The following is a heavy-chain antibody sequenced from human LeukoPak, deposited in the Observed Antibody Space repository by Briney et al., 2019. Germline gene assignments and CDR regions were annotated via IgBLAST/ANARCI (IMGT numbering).Heavy chain of an antibody. D-gene: IGHD2-2*01. CDR3: AKVARVPAANYYYYYMDV. V-gene: IGHV3-7*01. CDR1: GFTFSSYW. J-gene: IGHJ6*03. CDR2: IKQDGSEK. Sequence: GGSLRLSCAASGFTFSSYWMSWVRQAPGKGLEWVANIKQDGSEKYYADSVKGRFTISRDNSKNTLYLQMNSLRAEDTAVYYCAKVARVPAANYYYYYMDVWGKGTTVTVSS.